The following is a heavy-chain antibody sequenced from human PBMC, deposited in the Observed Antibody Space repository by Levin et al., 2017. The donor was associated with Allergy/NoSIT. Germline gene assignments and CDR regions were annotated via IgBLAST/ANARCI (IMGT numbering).Heavy chain of an antibody. D-gene: IGHD3-10*01. CDR2: VSGGGGTK. Sequence: ETLSLTCAASGFTFSTNAMSWVRQAPGKGLEWVAAVSGGGGTKYYAESVKGRFTISRDNSKNTLYLQMNSLRGEDTAVYYCAKGGYYGSGSTLDFWGQGTLVTVSS. J-gene: IGHJ4*02. V-gene: IGHV3-23*01. CDR1: GFTFSTNA. CDR3: AKGGYYGSGSTLDF.